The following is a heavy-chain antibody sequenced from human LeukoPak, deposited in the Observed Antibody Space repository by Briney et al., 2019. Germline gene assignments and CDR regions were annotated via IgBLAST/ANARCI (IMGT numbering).Heavy chain of an antibody. CDR3: ARRVPAAVIDY. CDR2: ISTSSSSI. V-gene: IGHV3-48*01. Sequence: GGSLRLSCAASGFTFSSYNMTWVRQAPGKGLEWVSYISTSSSSIHYADSVKGRFTISRDNAQNSLYLQMSSLRAEDTAVYYCARRVPAAVIDYWGQGTLVTVSS. J-gene: IGHJ4*02. CDR1: GFTFSSYN. D-gene: IGHD2-2*01.